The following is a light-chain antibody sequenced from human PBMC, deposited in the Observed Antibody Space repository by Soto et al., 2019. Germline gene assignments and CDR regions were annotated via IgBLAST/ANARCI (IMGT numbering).Light chain of an antibody. J-gene: IGLJ3*02. CDR3: TSYTIATTWV. Sequence: QSVLTQPASVSGSPGQSITIPCTGSSSDIGNYNYVSWYQQQHPGKAPKFMIYDVSTRPSGVSIRFSGSKSGNTASLTISGLQAEDEAFYYCTSYTIATTWVFGGGTKLTVL. CDR1: SSDIGNYNY. CDR2: DVS. V-gene: IGLV2-14*03.